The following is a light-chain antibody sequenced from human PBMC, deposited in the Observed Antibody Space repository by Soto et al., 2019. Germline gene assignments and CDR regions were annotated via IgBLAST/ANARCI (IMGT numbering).Light chain of an antibody. CDR1: SSDVGGYNY. V-gene: IGLV2-14*03. CDR2: DVS. J-gene: IGLJ2*01. Sequence: QSVLTQPASVSGSPGQSITISCTGTSSDVGGYNYVSWYQHHPGKAPKLMIYDVSNRPSWVSNRFSGSKSGNTASLTVSGLQAEDEADYYCSSYTSSSTLVVFGGGTKVTVL. CDR3: SSYTSSSTLVV.